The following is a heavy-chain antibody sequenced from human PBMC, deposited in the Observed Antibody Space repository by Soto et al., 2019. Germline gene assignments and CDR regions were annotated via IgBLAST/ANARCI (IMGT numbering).Heavy chain of an antibody. CDR1: GGSISSGDSY. V-gene: IGHV4-31*03. Sequence: SETLSLTCTVSGGSISSGDSYWTWIRQHPGTGLEWIGYIYYSGSAYYNPSLKSRVTISVDTSRSQFSLKLSSVTAADTAVYDCARTFYYGSETSDYWGQGTLVTVSA. D-gene: IGHD3-10*01. J-gene: IGHJ4*02. CDR3: ARTFYYGSETSDY. CDR2: IYYSGSA.